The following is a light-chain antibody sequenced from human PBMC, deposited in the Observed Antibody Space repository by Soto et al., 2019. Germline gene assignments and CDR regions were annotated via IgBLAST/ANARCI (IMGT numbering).Light chain of an antibody. CDR3: SLYTTDSTYV. J-gene: IGLJ1*01. CDR2: EVS. CDR1: SSDFGSYNR. V-gene: IGLV2-18*01. Sequence: QSALTQPPSVSGSPGQSVTISCTGTSSDFGSYNRVSWYQRPPGTGPKLMIYEVSNRPSGVPDRFSGSKSGNTASLTISGLHAEDEAEYYCSLYTTDSTYVFGTGTKVTV.